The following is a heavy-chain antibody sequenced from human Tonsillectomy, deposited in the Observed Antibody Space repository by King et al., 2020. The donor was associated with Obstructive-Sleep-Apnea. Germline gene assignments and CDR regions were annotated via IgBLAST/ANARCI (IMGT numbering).Heavy chain of an antibody. Sequence: QLVQSGAEVKKPGASVKVSCKAAGYTFTSYGISWVRQAPGQGLEWMGWISAYNGNTNCAQKLQGRVTMTTDTSTSTANMELRSLRSDDTAIYYCARASGSFWGANNYYRMDVWGQGTAVTVSS. CDR3: ARASGSFWGANNYYRMDV. V-gene: IGHV1-18*01. CDR2: ISAYNGNT. CDR1: GYTFTSYG. D-gene: IGHD1-26*01. J-gene: IGHJ6*02.